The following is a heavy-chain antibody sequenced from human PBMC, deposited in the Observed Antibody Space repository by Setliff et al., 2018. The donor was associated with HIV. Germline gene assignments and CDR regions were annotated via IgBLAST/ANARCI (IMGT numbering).Heavy chain of an antibody. Sequence: SETLSLTCAVYGGSFSGYYWSWIRQPPGKGLEWIGEINHSGSTNYNASLKSRVIISGDTSKNQFSLKLSSVTAADTAVYYCASYDFWSDYFYMDVWGKGTTVTVSS. D-gene: IGHD3-3*01. CDR1: GGSFSGYY. J-gene: IGHJ6*03. CDR2: INHSGST. CDR3: ASYDFWSDYFYMDV. V-gene: IGHV4-34*01.